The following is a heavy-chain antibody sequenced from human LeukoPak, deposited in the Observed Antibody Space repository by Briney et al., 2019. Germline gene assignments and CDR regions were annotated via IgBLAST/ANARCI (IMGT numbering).Heavy chain of an antibody. CDR1: GFTFSSYE. Sequence: GGSLRLSCAASGFTFSSYEMHWVRQAPGKGLVWVSRINGDGSSTRYADSVKGRFTISRDNAKNTLYLQMNSLRAEDTAVYYCARGGLNALEAFDIWGQGTLVTVCS. D-gene: IGHD1-1*01. CDR2: INGDGSST. CDR3: ARGGLNALEAFDI. J-gene: IGHJ3*02. V-gene: IGHV3-74*01.